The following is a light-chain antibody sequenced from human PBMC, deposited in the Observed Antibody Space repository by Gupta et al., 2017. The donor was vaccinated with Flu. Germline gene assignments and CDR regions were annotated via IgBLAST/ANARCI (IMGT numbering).Light chain of an antibody. Sequence: SVTSSCTGTSSDFHRYNYVSWYQHRPGKAPQFIISDVSKRPSGIPDRFSGSKSGNTASLTISGLHTDDEAVYYCCSFTGSSTFVFGGGTKLTVL. CDR2: DVS. CDR1: SSDFHRYNY. J-gene: IGLJ2*01. CDR3: CSFTGSSTFV. V-gene: IGLV2-11*01.